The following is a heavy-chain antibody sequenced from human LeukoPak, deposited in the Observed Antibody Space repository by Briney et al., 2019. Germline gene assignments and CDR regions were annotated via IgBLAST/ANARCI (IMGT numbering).Heavy chain of an antibody. V-gene: IGHV4-39*01. J-gene: IGHJ4*02. Sequence: SETLSLNCTVSGGSISSSSYYWGWTRQPPGKGLVWIGSIYYSGSTYYNPSLKSRVTISVDTSKNQSSLKLSSVTAADTAVYYCARHVGYYDSSAPFDYWGQGTLVTVSS. CDR1: GGSISSSSYY. CDR3: ARHVGYYDSSAPFDY. CDR2: IYYSGST. D-gene: IGHD3-22*01.